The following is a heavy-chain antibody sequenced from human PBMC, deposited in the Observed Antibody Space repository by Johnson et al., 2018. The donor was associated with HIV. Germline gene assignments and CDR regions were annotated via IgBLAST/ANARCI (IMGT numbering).Heavy chain of an antibody. Sequence: VQLVESGGGVVQPGRSLRLSCEASGFTFRSYPMNWVRQAPGKGLEWVAIISYDGSRKYYADSVKGRFTISRDNSKNTLYLQMNSLRVEDTAVYYCGRPGNFDIWGLGTMVTVSS. V-gene: IGHV3-30-3*01. J-gene: IGHJ3*02. D-gene: IGHD4-23*01. CDR1: GFTFRSYP. CDR3: GRPGNFDI. CDR2: ISYDGSRK.